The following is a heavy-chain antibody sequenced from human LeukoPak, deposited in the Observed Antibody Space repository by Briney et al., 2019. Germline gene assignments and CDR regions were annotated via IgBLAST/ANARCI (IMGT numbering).Heavy chain of an antibody. CDR2: VYFSGIT. CDR3: ARTARLPDS. D-gene: IGHD2-21*01. CDR1: ADSIRTHY. J-gene: IGHJ4*02. V-gene: IGHV4-4*09. Sequence: IPSETLSLTCTGYADSIRTHYWSWLRQPPGKGFEWIGYVYFSGITNYNPSLRSRVTMSVDASKNQVSRKLSSVTAADTAVYYCARTARLPDSWGQGTLVTVSS.